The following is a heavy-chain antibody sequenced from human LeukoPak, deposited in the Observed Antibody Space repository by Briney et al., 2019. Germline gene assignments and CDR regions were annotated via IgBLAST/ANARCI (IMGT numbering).Heavy chain of an antibody. CDR2: IYYSGST. D-gene: IGHD6-13*01. V-gene: IGHV4-31*03. CDR1: GDSISSGDYY. CDR3: ARVREATIAPFFDY. Sequence: SETLSLTCTVSGDSISSGDYYWTWIRQHPGKGLEWIGCIYYSGSTYYNLSLKSRVIISADTSKNHFSLKLSSVAAADTAVYYCARVREATIAPFFDYWGQGILVTVSS. J-gene: IGHJ4*02.